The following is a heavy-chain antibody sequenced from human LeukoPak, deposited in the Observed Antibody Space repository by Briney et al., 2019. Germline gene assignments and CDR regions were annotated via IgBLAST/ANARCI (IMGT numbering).Heavy chain of an antibody. CDR2: IYPGDSDT. J-gene: IGHJ4*02. CDR3: ARARGGGSYYFDY. CDR1: GYSFTSYW. V-gene: IGHV5-51*01. Sequence: GESLKISCKGSGYSFTSYWIVRVRQMPRRGLEWMGIIYPGDSDTRYSPSFQGQVTISADKSISTAYLQWSSLKASDTAMYYCARARGGGSYYFDYWGQGTLVTVSS. D-gene: IGHD2-15*01.